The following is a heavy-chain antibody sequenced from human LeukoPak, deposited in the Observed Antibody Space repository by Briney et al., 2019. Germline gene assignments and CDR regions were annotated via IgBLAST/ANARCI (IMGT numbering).Heavy chain of an antibody. CDR1: GYSISSGYY. D-gene: IGHD3-10*01. CDR3: ARAGLYYGSGSYYFDY. CDR2: IYHSGST. J-gene: IGHJ4*02. V-gene: IGHV4-38-2*02. Sequence: PSETLFLTCTVSGYSISSGYYWGWIRQPPGKGLEWIGSIYHSGSTYYNPSLKSRVTISVDTSKNQFSLKLSSVTAADTAVYYCARAGLYYGSGSYYFDYWGQGTLVTVSS.